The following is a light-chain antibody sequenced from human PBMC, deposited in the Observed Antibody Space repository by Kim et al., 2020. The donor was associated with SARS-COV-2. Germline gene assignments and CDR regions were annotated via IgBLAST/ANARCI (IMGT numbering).Light chain of an antibody. CDR2: LNSDGSH. Sequence: QPVLTQSPSASASLGASVKLTCTLSSGHSSYAIAWHQQQPEKGPRYLMKLNSDGSHSKGDGIPDRFSGSSSGAERYLTISSLQSEDEADYYCQTWGTGIQGFGGGTQLTVL. J-gene: IGLJ2*01. CDR3: QTWGTGIQG. V-gene: IGLV4-69*01. CDR1: SGHSSYA.